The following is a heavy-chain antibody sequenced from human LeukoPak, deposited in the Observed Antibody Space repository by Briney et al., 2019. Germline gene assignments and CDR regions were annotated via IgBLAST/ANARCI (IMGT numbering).Heavy chain of an antibody. Sequence: GGSLRLSCAASGFTVSSNYMSWVRQAPGKGLVWVSRINSDGSNTGYADSVKGRFTISRDNAKNTLYLQMNSLRAEDTAVYYCARWGPYCSTTSCYGLGYWGQGTLVTVSS. CDR2: INSDGSNT. V-gene: IGHV3-74*01. J-gene: IGHJ4*02. CDR3: ARWGPYCSTTSCYGLGY. CDR1: GFTVSSNY. D-gene: IGHD2-2*01.